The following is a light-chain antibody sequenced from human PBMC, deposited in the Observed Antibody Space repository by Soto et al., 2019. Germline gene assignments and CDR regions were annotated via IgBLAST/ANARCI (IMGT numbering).Light chain of an antibody. CDR1: QSISRT. Sequence: EIVLTQSPATLSVSPGERATLSCRASQSISRTLAWYQQKSGQPPRLLIYDASTRATGFPARFSGSGSETNFTLTIITLQSEDFAVYYCQQYNTWRSITFGQGTRLEIK. CDR3: QQYNTWRSIT. CDR2: DAS. V-gene: IGKV3D-15*01. J-gene: IGKJ5*01.